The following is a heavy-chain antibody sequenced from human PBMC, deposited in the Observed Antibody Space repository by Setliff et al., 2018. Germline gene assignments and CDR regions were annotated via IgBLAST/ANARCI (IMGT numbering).Heavy chain of an antibody. Sequence: PGGSLRLSCAASGITFRTYSLNWVRQAPGRGLEWISFISSDSRTIYYADSVKGRFTISRDNAKNSLDLQMNSLRAEDTAVYYCARVGVPAVGLYFDYWGQGTLVTVSS. CDR3: ARVGVPAVGLYFDY. J-gene: IGHJ4*02. D-gene: IGHD2-8*01. CDR2: ISSDSRTI. V-gene: IGHV3-48*01. CDR1: GITFRTYS.